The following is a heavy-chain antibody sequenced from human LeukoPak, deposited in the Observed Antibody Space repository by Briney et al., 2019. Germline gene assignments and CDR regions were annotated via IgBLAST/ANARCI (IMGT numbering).Heavy chain of an antibody. CDR3: ARDFNFFDSSGYYYVAFDY. CDR2: ITATSSYI. Sequence: GGSLRLSCAASGFTFSTYRMTWVRQPPGKGLEWVSSITATSSYIYYADSVKGRFTISRDNANNSLYLQMNSLRAEDTAVYYCARDFNFFDSSGYYYVAFDYWGQGSLVTVSS. CDR1: GFTFSTYR. V-gene: IGHV3-21*01. J-gene: IGHJ4*02. D-gene: IGHD3-22*01.